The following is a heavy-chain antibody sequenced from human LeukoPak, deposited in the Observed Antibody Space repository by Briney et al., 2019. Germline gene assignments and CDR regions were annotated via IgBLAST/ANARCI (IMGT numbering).Heavy chain of an antibody. CDR3: ARGGYSVDDYSTFDI. J-gene: IGHJ3*02. CDR1: GFTVSGYY. Sequence: GGSLTLSCAGSGFTVSGYYMSWVRQAAGKGLEWVSTIYSGGNTYYADTVKGRFTISRHNSKNALHLQMNSLRPEDTALYYCARGGYSVDDYSTFDIWGQGTMVTVSS. D-gene: IGHD5/OR15-5a*01. V-gene: IGHV3-53*04. CDR2: IYSGGNT.